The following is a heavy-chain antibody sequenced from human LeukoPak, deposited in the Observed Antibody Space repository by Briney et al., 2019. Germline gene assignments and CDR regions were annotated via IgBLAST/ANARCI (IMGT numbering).Heavy chain of an antibody. CDR2: INPSGGST. CDR3: ARDMVYCSSTSCYGWFDP. V-gene: IGHV1-46*01. CDR1: GYTFTSYY. J-gene: IGHJ5*02. D-gene: IGHD2-2*01. Sequence: ASVKVSCKASGYTFTSYYMHWVRQARGQGLEWMGLINPSGGSTSYAQKFQGRVTMTRDTSTSTVYMELSSLRSEDTAVYYCARDMVYCSSTSCYGWFDPWGQGTLVTVSS.